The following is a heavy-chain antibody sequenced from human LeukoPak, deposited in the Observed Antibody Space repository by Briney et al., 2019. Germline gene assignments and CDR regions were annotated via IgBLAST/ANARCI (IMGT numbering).Heavy chain of an antibody. CDR2: INPNSGGT. Sequence: ASVKVSCKASGYTFTGYCMHWVRQAPGQGLEWMGWINPNSGGTNYAQKFQGRVTMTRDTSISTAYMELSRLRSDDTAVYYCARGYYYGSGSYYFDYWGQGTLVTVSS. CDR3: ARGYYYGSGSYYFDY. D-gene: IGHD3-10*01. CDR1: GYTFTGYC. V-gene: IGHV1-2*02. J-gene: IGHJ4*02.